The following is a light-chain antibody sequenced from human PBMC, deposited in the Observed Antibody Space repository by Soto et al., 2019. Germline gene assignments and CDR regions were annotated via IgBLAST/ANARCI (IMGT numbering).Light chain of an antibody. J-gene: IGKJ4*01. CDR3: QQSYSGLT. Sequence: DIQMTQSPSTLSGSVGDRVTITCRASQTISSWLAWYQQKPGKAPKLLIYKASTLKSGVPSRFSGSGSGTEFTLTISSLQPDDFATYYCQQSYSGLTFGGGTKVEIK. CDR2: KAS. V-gene: IGKV1-5*03. CDR1: QTISSW.